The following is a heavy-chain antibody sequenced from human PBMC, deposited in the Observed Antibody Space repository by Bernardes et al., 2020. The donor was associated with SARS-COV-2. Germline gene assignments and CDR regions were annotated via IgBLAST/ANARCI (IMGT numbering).Heavy chain of an antibody. CDR2: INPNSGVT. Sequence: ALVKVSCKASGYTFGDYYMHWMRQAPGQDLEWMGCINPNSGVTVFAQKFRDRLIMTRDTSIKTFYMELSRLRSDDTALYYCARDVLNSRGKYFDCWGQGSLVTVSS. V-gene: IGHV1-2*02. D-gene: IGHD2-15*01. CDR3: ARDVLNSRGKYFDC. CDR1: GYTFGDYY. J-gene: IGHJ4*02.